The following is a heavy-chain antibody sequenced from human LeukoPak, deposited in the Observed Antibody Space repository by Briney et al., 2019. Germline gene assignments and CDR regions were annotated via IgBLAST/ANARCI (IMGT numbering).Heavy chain of an antibody. V-gene: IGHV1-69*13. CDR3: ARDLHGYSSEGNWFDP. Sequence: ASVKVSCKASGGTFSSYAISWVRQAPGQGLEWMGGIIPIFGTANYAQKFQGRVTITADESTSTAYMELSSLRSEDTAVYYCARDLHGYSSEGNWFDPWGQGTLVTVSS. CDR1: GGTFSSYA. J-gene: IGHJ5*02. CDR2: IIPIFGTA. D-gene: IGHD6-19*01.